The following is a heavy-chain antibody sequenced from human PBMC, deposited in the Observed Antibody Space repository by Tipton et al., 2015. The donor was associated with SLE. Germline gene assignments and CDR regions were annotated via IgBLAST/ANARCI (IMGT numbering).Heavy chain of an antibody. CDR3: AKGGSGGTIFDS. V-gene: IGHV3-23*03. CDR2: IYSVDRK. CDR1: GFTFSSYE. J-gene: IGHJ4*02. Sequence: SLRLSCAASGFTFSSYEMNWVRQAPGKGPECVAVIYSVDRKYYADSVKGRFTISRDDPSNTLYLQMSGLRLDDTAVYYCAKGGSGGTIFDSWGQGTLVSVSS. D-gene: IGHD1-7*01.